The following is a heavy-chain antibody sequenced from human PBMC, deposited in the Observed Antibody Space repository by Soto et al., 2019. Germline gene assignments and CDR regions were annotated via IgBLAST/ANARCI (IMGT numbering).Heavy chain of an antibody. Sequence: SVKVSCXASGGTFSSYAISWVRQAPGQGLEWMGGIIPIFGTANYAQKFQGRVTITADESTSTAYMELSSLRSEDTAVYYCARNPLSYYDILTAGHRDYYYGMDVWGQGTTVTVSS. J-gene: IGHJ6*02. D-gene: IGHD3-9*01. CDR2: IIPIFGTA. V-gene: IGHV1-69*13. CDR3: ARNPLSYYDILTAGHRDYYYGMDV. CDR1: GGTFSSYA.